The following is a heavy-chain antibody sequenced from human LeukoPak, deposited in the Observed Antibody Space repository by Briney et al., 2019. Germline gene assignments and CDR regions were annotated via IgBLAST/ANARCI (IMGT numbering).Heavy chain of an antibody. V-gene: IGHV4-59*01. CDR2: IYYRVTS. CDR3: AREYSSGVDY. CDR1: GDSINTYY. Sequence: PSETLSLTCTVSGDSINTYYWSWIRQPPGRGLEWIGYIYYRVTSDYNPSLKSRVTMSVDMSTSQISLKLSSVTAADTALYYCAREYSSGVDYWGQGTLVTVSS. D-gene: IGHD6-19*01. J-gene: IGHJ4*02.